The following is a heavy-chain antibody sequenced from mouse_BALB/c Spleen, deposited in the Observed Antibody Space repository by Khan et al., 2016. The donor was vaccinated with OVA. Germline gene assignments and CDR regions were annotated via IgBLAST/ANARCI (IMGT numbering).Heavy chain of an antibody. J-gene: IGHJ3*01. D-gene: IGHD2-3*01. V-gene: IGHV9-3*02. CDR3: ARGGYGCYCPFSY. CDR2: INTNTGEP. Sequence: QIQLVQSGPEVKKPGASVKFSCKASGYSFTNYGMNWVKQAPGKGLEWMGWINTNTGEPTYAEDFKGRFDFSLEASDNTAYLQINDIKNEGKATYFCARGGYGCYCPFSYWGQGALVTVSA. CDR1: GYSFTNYG.